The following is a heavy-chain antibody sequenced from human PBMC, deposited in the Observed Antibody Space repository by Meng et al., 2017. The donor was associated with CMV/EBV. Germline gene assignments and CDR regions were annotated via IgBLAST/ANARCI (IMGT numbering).Heavy chain of an antibody. Sequence: TSYYMHWVRQAPGQGLEWMGIINPSGGSTSYAQKFQGRVTMTRDTSTSTVYMELSSLRSEDTAAYYCARDSLMITFGGVIVIPNWFDPWGQGTLVTVSS. CDR2: INPSGGST. CDR1: TSYY. CDR3: ARDSLMITFGGVIVIPNWFDP. J-gene: IGHJ5*02. V-gene: IGHV1-46*01. D-gene: IGHD3-16*02.